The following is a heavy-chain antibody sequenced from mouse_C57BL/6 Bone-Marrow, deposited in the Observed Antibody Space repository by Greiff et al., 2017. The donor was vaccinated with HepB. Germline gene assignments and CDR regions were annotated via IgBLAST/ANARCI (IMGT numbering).Heavy chain of an antibody. CDR3: AKHYGSSYYAMDY. V-gene: IGHV2-5*01. CDR2: IWRGGST. Sequence: VKVVESGPGLVQPSQSLSITCTVSGFSLTSYGVHWVRQSPGKGLEWLGVIWRGGSTDYNAAFMSRLSITKDNSKSQVFFKMNSLQADDTAIYYCAKHYGSSYYAMDYWGQGTSVTVSS. J-gene: IGHJ4*01. CDR1: GFSLTSYG. D-gene: IGHD1-1*01.